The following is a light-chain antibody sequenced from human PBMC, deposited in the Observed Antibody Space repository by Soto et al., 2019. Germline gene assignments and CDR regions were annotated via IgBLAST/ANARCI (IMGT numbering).Light chain of an antibody. CDR2: VAS. CDR3: QQLSLLPIT. J-gene: IGKJ4*01. Sequence: IQLTQSPSFLPASVGDRVTIACRASQAIGSYLAWYQQKPGKAPKLLIYVASTLLSGVPSRFSGSGSGTDFTLTISSLQPEDFATYFCQQLSLLPITFGGGTKLEV. V-gene: IGKV1-9*01. CDR1: QAIGSY.